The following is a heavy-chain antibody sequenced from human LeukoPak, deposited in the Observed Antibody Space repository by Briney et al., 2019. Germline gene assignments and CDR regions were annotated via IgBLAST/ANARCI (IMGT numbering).Heavy chain of an antibody. Sequence: ASVKVSCKASGYTFTSYDINWVRQATVQGLEWMGWINPNSGGTNYAQKFEGRVTMTWHTSISTAYMELSRLRSDDTAVYYWARGIWRGYYNGPGGGNYWGQGTLVTVSS. CDR2: INPNSGGT. CDR1: GYTFTSYD. D-gene: IGHD3-3*01. CDR3: ARGIWRGYYNGPGGGNY. V-gene: IGHV1-2*02. J-gene: IGHJ4*02.